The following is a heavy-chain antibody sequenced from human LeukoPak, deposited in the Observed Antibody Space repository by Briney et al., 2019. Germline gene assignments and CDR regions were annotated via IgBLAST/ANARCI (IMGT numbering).Heavy chain of an antibody. CDR1: GFTFSSYA. CDR3: ARGRTFQLSTYIQLSSFDY. V-gene: IGHV3-30*10. CDR2: ISSDGSNK. D-gene: IGHD3-16*02. J-gene: IGHJ4*02. Sequence: QPGGSLRLSCAASGFTFSSYAMHWVRQAPGKGLEWVAVISSDGSNKYYTDSVKGRFTFSRDNSKNTLYLQMNSLRTEDTAVYYCARGRTFQLSTYIQLSSFDYWGQGTLVTVSS.